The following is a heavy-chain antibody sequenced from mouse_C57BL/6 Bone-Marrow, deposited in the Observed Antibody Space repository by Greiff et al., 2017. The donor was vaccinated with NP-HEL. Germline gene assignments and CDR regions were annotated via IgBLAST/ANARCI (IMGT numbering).Heavy chain of an antibody. J-gene: IGHJ3*01. CDR3: AKAGGSRFAY. CDR2: INPNNGGT. Sequence: EVQLQQSGPELVKPGASVKISCKASGYTFTDYYMNWVKQSHGKSLEWIGDINPNNGGTSYNQKFKGKATLTVDKSSSTAYMELRRLTSEGSAVYFCAKAGGSRFAYWGQGTLVTVSA. CDR1: GYTFTDYY. V-gene: IGHV1-26*01.